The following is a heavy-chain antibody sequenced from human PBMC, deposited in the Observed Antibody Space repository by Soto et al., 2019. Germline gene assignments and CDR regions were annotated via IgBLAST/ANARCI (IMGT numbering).Heavy chain of an antibody. Sequence: QVQLVQSGAEVKKPGASVKVSCKASGYTFTGYYMHWVRQAPGQGLEWMGWINPNSGGTNYAQKFQGWVTMTRDTXISTAYMELSRLRSDDTAVYYCARTDTAMSVQFDYWGQGTLVTVSS. CDR1: GYTFTGYY. J-gene: IGHJ4*02. V-gene: IGHV1-2*04. CDR3: ARTDTAMSVQFDY. D-gene: IGHD5-18*01. CDR2: INPNSGGT.